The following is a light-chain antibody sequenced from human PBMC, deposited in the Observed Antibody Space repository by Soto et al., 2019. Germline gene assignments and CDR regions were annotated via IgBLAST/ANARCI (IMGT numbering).Light chain of an antibody. CDR2: GAS. V-gene: IGKV1-5*01. J-gene: IGKJ5*01. CDR3: QQYNTYSVT. CDR1: QNIASW. Sequence: DIQMTQSPSTLSASVGDSVTITCRASQNIASWLAWYQQRPGKAPKLLIYGASTSESGVPLRFSGRGSGTEFTLTIRSLQPGYFAIHYCQQYNTYSVTFGQGTRLEIK.